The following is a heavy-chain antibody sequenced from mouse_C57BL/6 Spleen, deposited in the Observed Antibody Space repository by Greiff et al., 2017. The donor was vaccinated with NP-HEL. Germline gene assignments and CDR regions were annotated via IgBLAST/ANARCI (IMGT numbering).Heavy chain of an antibody. V-gene: IGHV1-26*01. CDR3: ASMAGFAY. Sequence: EVQLQQSGPELVKPGASVKISCKASGYTFTDYYMNWVKQSPGKSLEWIGDINPNNGGTSYNQKFKGKATLTVDKSSSTAYMELRSLTSEDSAVYYCASMAGFAYWGQGTLVTVSA. J-gene: IGHJ3*01. CDR2: INPNNGGT. CDR1: GYTFTDYY.